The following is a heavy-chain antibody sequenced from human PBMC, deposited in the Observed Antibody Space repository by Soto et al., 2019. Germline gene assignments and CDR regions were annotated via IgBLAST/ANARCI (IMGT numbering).Heavy chain of an antibody. CDR3: ARGGYCTNGVCSHYYYYGMDV. D-gene: IGHD2-8*01. CDR1: GGSIVSYY. V-gene: IGHV4-4*07. Sequence: XGTLCLTCTVSGGSIVSYYWSWIRQPSGKGLEWIGRIYTSGSTNYNPSLKSRVTMSVDTSKNQFSLKLSSVTAADTAVYYCARGGYCTNGVCSHYYYYGMDVWGQGTTVTVSS. CDR2: IYTSGST. J-gene: IGHJ6*02.